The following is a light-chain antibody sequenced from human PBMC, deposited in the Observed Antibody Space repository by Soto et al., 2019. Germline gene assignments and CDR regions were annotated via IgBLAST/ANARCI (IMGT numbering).Light chain of an antibody. CDR1: SSNIGAGYD. CDR3: QSYDSSLSGGDVV. CDR2: GNS. V-gene: IGLV1-40*01. J-gene: IGLJ2*01. Sequence: QSVLTQPPSVSGAPGQRVTISCTGSSSNIGAGYDVHWYQQLPGTAPKLLIYGNSNRPSGVPDRFPGSKSGTSASLAITGLRAEDEADYDCQSYDSSLSGGDVVFGGGTKLTVL.